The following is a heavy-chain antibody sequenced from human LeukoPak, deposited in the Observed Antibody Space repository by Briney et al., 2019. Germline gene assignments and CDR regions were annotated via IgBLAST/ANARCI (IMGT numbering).Heavy chain of an antibody. CDR2: ISYDGNDK. D-gene: IGHD6-13*01. V-gene: IGHV3-30*03. CDR3: ARDSGYSSSGGAFDI. Sequence: GGSLRLSCAASGLIINTYGMHWVRQAPGKGLVWVATISYDGNDKYYPDSVKGRFTISRDNAKNTLYLQMNSLRAEDTAVYYCARDSGYSSSGGAFDIWGQGTMVTVSS. J-gene: IGHJ3*02. CDR1: GLIINTYG.